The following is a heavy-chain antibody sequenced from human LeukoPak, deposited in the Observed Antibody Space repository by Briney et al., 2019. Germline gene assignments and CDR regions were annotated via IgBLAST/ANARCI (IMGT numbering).Heavy chain of an antibody. CDR3: ARGGGTGTARKYHDAFDI. V-gene: IGHV3-48*01. D-gene: IGHD1-1*01. CDR2: ISSSSSTI. J-gene: IGHJ3*02. CDR1: GFTFSSYS. Sequence: GGSLRLSCAASGFTFSSYSMNWVRQAPGKGLEWVSYISSSSSTIYYADSVKGRFTISRDNAKNSLYLQMNSLRAEDTAVYYCARGGGTGTARKYHDAFDIWGQGTMVTVSS.